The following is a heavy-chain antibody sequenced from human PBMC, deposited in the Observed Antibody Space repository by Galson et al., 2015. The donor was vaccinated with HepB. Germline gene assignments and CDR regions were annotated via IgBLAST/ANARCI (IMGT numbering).Heavy chain of an antibody. D-gene: IGHD3-10*01. J-gene: IGHJ4*02. Sequence: SVKVSCKASGYTFTSYAMHWVHQAPGQRLEWMGWINAGNGNTKYSQKFQGRVTITRDTSASTAYMELSSLRSEDTAVYYCARPLEGLWFGELLGFDYWGQGTLVTVSS. CDR3: ARPLEGLWFGELLGFDY. V-gene: IGHV1-3*01. CDR1: GYTFTSYA. CDR2: INAGNGNT.